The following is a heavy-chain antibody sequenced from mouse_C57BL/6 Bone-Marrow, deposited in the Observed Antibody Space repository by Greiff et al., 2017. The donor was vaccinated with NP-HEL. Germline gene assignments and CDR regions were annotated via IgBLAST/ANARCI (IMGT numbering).Heavy chain of an antibody. D-gene: IGHD2-5*01. CDR2: IYPGGGYT. CDR3: ERGSNYDAMDY. V-gene: IGHV1-63*01. CDR1: GYTFTNYW. Sequence: QVQLQQSGAELVRPGTSVKMSCKASGYTFTNYWIGWAKQRPGHGLEWIGDIYPGGGYTNYNQKFKGKATLTADKSSSTAYMQFSSLTSEDSAIYYCERGSNYDAMDYWGKGTSVTVSS. J-gene: IGHJ4*01.